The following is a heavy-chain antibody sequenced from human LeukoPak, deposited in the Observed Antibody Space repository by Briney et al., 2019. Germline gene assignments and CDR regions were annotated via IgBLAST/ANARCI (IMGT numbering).Heavy chain of an antibody. CDR3: AGVRDSGGYYINY. Sequence: ASVKVSCKASGYTFTSYDINWGRQATGQGLEWMGWMNPNSGNTGYAQEFQGRVTMTRNPSISTAYIELSSLRSEEKAVYYCAGVRDSGGYYINYWGQGTLVTVSS. J-gene: IGHJ4*02. D-gene: IGHD3-22*01. CDR2: MNPNSGNT. V-gene: IGHV1-8*01. CDR1: GYTFTSYD.